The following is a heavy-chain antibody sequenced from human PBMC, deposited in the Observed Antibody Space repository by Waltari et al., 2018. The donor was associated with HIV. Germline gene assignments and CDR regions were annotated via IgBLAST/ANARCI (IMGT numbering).Heavy chain of an antibody. CDR2: INAGNGNT. D-gene: IGHD2-15*01. V-gene: IGHV1-3*01. J-gene: IGHJ4*02. CDR1: GYTFTSYA. CDR3: ARTSYCSGGSCYGLGFDY. Sequence: QVQLVQSGAEVKKPGASVKVSCKASGYTFTSYAMHWVRKAPGQRLEWMGWINAGNGNTKYSQKFQGRVTITRDTSASTAYMELSSLRSEDTAVYYCARTSYCSGGSCYGLGFDYWGQGTLVTVSS.